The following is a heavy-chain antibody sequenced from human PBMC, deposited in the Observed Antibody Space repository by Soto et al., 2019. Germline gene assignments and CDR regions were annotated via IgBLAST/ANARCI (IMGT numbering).Heavy chain of an antibody. CDR1: GGSFSGYY. Sequence: SETLSLTCAVYGGSFSGYYWSWIRQPPGKGLEWIGEINHSGSTNYNPSLKSRVTISVDTSKNQFSLKLSSVTAADTAVYYCARAYYDILTGYDAFDIWGQGTMVTV. D-gene: IGHD3-9*01. CDR3: ARAYYDILTGYDAFDI. V-gene: IGHV4-34*01. CDR2: INHSGST. J-gene: IGHJ3*02.